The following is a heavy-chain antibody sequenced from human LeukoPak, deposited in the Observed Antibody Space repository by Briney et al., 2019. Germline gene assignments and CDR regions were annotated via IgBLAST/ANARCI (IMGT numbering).Heavy chain of an antibody. V-gene: IGHV4-61*02. Sequence: SETLSLTCTVSGGSVSSGSYYWSWIRQPAGKGLEWIGRIYTSGSTNYNPSLKSRVTMSVDTSKNQFSLKLSSVTAADTAVYYCAREVVVVAATQGLNWFDPWGQGTLVTVSS. J-gene: IGHJ5*02. CDR3: AREVVVVAATQGLNWFDP. CDR1: GGSVSSGSYY. D-gene: IGHD2-15*01. CDR2: IYTSGST.